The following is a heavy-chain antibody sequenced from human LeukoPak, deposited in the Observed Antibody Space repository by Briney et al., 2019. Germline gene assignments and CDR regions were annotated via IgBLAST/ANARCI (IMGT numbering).Heavy chain of an antibody. CDR1: GGSVSSSGYY. CDR3: ARVKLAAADKYYFDY. D-gene: IGHD6-13*01. CDR2: IYYSGCT. Sequence: SETLSLTCTVSGGSVSSSGYYWGWMRQPPGKGLEWIGSIYYSGCTCYNPSLKSRVTISVDTSKNQFSLKLSSVTAADTAVYYGARVKLAAADKYYFDYCGQGTLVTVSS. V-gene: IGHV4-39*01. J-gene: IGHJ4*02.